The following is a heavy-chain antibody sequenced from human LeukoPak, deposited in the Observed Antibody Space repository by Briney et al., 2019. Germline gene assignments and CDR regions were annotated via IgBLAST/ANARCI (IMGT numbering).Heavy chain of an antibody. CDR1: GFTFSCYS. J-gene: IGHJ4*02. V-gene: IGHV3-48*02. Sequence: AVSLRFSCAASGFTFSCYSMNWVRQAPGKVLGLVSFISSRSGTIYYADSVKGRFTICRDNAKNSLYLQMNSLRDEDTAVYYCAGAEDGDYHPGDYWGQGTLVTVSS. D-gene: IGHD4-17*01. CDR2: ISSRSGTI. CDR3: AGAEDGDYHPGDY.